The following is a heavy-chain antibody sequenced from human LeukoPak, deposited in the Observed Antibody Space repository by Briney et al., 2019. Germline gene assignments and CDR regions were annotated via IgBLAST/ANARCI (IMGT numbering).Heavy chain of an antibody. CDR2: ISYDGSNK. CDR3: AKGGSGSYYEDWFDP. V-gene: IGHV3-30*18. Sequence: GGSLRLSSAASGFTFSSYGMHWVRQAPGKGLEWVAVISYDGSNKYYADFVKGRFTISRDNSKNTLYLQMNSLRAEDTAVYYCAKGGSGSYYEDWFDPWGQGTLVTVSS. D-gene: IGHD3-10*01. CDR1: GFTFSSYG. J-gene: IGHJ5*02.